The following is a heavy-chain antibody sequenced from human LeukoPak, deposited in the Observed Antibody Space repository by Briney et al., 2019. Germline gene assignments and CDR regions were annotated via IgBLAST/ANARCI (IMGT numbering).Heavy chain of an antibody. CDR1: GFTFSSYS. CDR2: ISTSSSYI. D-gene: IGHD6-19*01. Sequence: GGSLRLSCAASGFTFSSYSTNWVRQAPGKGLEWVSSISTSSSYIYYADSVKGRFTISRDNAKNSLYLQMNSLRAEDTGVYYCARVAVAGNRYYYYYMDVWGKGTTVTVSS. CDR3: ARVAVAGNRYYYYYMDV. J-gene: IGHJ6*03. V-gene: IGHV3-21*01.